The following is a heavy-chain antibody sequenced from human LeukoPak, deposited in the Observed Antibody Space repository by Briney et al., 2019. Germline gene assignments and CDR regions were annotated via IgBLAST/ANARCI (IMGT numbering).Heavy chain of an antibody. V-gene: IGHV3-48*02. CDR3: ARYDGALKTGMDV. CDR2: ISSRSSTI. J-gene: IGHJ6*02. CDR1: GFTFSSYA. D-gene: IGHD3-16*01. Sequence: QPGGSLRLSCAASGFTFSSYAMSWVRQAPGKGLEWVSYISSRSSTIYYADSVRGRFTISRDNAENSLYLQMNSLRDEDTAVYYCARYDGALKTGMDVWGQGPTVPVSS.